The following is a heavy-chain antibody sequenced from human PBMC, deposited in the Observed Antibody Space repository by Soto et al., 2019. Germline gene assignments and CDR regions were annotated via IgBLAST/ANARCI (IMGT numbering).Heavy chain of an antibody. Sequence: EVLLVESGGCLVKPGGSLRLSCAASGFTFTNAWMNWVPQAPGKGLESLGRIKSKTDGGTTDYTAPVKGRFIISRDDSKNTLFLQMSSLQIADTAVYYCVTDRLVWGQGTLVTVFS. CDR1: GFTFTNAW. J-gene: IGHJ4*02. V-gene: IGHV3-15*01. D-gene: IGHD2-2*01. CDR2: IKSKTDGGTT. CDR3: VTDRLV.